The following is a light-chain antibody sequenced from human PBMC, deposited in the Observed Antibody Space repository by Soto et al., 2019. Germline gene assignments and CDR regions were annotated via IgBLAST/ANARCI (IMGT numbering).Light chain of an antibody. J-gene: IGKJ2*02. Sequence: SPENLSLCPGQANTLALRASESVDRYVAWYQQKVGQAPRLLIYDAFTRATGVAARFSGSGSATDFTLTISSLEPDDFAVYYCQQRARWPSTFGPGTKVDI. V-gene: IGKV3-11*01. CDR2: DAF. CDR3: QQRARWPST. CDR1: ESVDRY.